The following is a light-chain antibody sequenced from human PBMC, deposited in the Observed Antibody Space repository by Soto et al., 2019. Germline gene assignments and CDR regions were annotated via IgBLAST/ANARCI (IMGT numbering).Light chain of an antibody. Sequence: DIQMTQSPSTLSASVGDRVTITCRACQSIYDWLAWFQQKPGKAPNLLIYKASTLKSGVPSRFSGSRSGTEFTLTISSLQPGDFATYYCQHYNTYPWTFGQGTKVDIK. CDR2: KAS. V-gene: IGKV1-5*03. CDR1: QSIYDW. J-gene: IGKJ1*01. CDR3: QHYNTYPWT.